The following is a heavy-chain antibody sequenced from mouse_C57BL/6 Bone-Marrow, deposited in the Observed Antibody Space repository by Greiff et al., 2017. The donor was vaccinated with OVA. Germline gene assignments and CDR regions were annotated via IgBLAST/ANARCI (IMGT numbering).Heavy chain of an antibody. CDR2: ISSGGDYI. CDR1: GFTFSSYA. Sequence: EVKLVESGEGLVKPGGSLKLSCAASGFTFSSYAMSWVRQTPEKRLEWVAYISSGGDYIYYADTVKGRFTISRDNARNTLYLQMSSLKSEDTAMYYCPIYYGFPYYAMDYWGQGTSVTVSS. CDR3: PIYYGFPYYAMDY. J-gene: IGHJ4*01. D-gene: IGHD2-2*01. V-gene: IGHV5-9-1*02.